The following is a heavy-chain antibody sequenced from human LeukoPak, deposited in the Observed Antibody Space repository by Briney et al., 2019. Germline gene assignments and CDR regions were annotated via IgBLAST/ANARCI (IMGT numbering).Heavy chain of an antibody. D-gene: IGHD4-17*01. Sequence: ASVKVSCKASGYTFPSYDINWVRQATGQGLEWMGWMNPNTDHTGYLQKFQGRLIMTKNTTISTAYMELSSLRSEDTAVYYCARVHGASHTFEIWGQGTVVIVSS. CDR3: ARVHGASHTFEI. J-gene: IGHJ3*02. CDR1: GYTFPSYD. V-gene: IGHV1-8*01. CDR2: MNPNTDHT.